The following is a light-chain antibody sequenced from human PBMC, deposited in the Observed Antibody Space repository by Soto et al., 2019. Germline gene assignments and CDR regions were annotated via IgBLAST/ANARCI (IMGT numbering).Light chain of an antibody. CDR2: QVS. CDR1: HSLVASDGNTY. V-gene: IGKV2-30*01. J-gene: IGKJ4*01. Sequence: DVVMTQSPLSLPVILGQSASISCRSSHSLVASDGNTYLNWLHQRPGQSPRRLSYQVSNRESGVPDRFSGSVSGTDFTLTISRVEAEDVGVYYCMQNIHWPLTCGGGPNVEIQ. CDR3: MQNIHWPLT.